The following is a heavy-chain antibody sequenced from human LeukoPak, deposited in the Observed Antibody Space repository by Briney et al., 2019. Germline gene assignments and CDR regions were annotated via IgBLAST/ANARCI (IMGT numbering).Heavy chain of an antibody. Sequence: ASVKVSCKASGYTFTRYYMHWVRQAPGQGLEWMGWINPNSGGTNYAQKFQGRVTMTRDTSISTAYMELSRLRSDGTAVYYCARVDFYGDYPHFDYWGQGTLVTVSS. D-gene: IGHD4-17*01. V-gene: IGHV1-2*02. J-gene: IGHJ4*02. CDR1: GYTFTRYY. CDR3: ARVDFYGDYPHFDY. CDR2: INPNSGGT.